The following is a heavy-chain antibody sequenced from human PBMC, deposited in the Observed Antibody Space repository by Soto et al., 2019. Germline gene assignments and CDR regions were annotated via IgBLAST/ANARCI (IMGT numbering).Heavy chain of an antibody. CDR3: ARRDTAMVLGYFDY. V-gene: IGHV4-39*01. Sequence: SGSLAITCAVSGGSISSSSYYWGWIRQPPGKGLEWIGSIYYSGSTYYNPSLKSRVTISVDTSKNQFSLKLSSVTAADTAVYYCARRDTAMVLGYFDYWGQGTLVTVSS. J-gene: IGHJ4*02. D-gene: IGHD5-18*01. CDR2: IYYSGST. CDR1: GGSISSSSYY.